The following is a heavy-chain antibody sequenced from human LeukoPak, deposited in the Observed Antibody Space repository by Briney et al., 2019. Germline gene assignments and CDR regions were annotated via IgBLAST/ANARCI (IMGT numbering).Heavy chain of an antibody. D-gene: IGHD3-22*01. CDR1: GYTFTGYY. CDR2: INPSGGST. V-gene: IGHV1-46*01. CDR3: ARAHLYDSSGYYPFDY. J-gene: IGHJ4*02. Sequence: GASVKVSCKASGYTFTGYYMHWVRQAPGQGLEWMGIINPSGGSTSYAQKFQGRVTMTRDTSTSTVYMELSSLRSEDTAVYYCARAHLYDSSGYYPFDYWGQGTLVTVSS.